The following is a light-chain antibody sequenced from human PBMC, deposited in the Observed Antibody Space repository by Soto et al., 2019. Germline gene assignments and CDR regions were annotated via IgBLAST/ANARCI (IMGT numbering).Light chain of an antibody. Sequence: EIVMTQSPATLSVSPGERATLSCRASQSVSSNLAWYQQKPGQAPRLLIYGASIRATAIPVRFGGSGSGTEFTLSISSLQSEDFAVYYCQQYDNWPITFGQGTRLEIK. V-gene: IGKV3D-15*01. CDR3: QQYDNWPIT. J-gene: IGKJ5*01. CDR2: GAS. CDR1: QSVSSN.